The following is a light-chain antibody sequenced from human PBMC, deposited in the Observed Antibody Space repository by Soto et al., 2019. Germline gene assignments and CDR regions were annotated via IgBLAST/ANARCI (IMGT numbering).Light chain of an antibody. Sequence: TSQSPAIVSAYVGDSVTIPCRASQTIDSWVAWYQQKPGKAPKLLVYDATSLESGVSSRFSGSGYGTDFTLSINNLQPDDFATYYCQQYNRLITFGQGTRLEV. V-gene: IGKV1-5*01. J-gene: IGKJ5*01. CDR3: QQYNRLIT. CDR2: DAT. CDR1: QTIDSW.